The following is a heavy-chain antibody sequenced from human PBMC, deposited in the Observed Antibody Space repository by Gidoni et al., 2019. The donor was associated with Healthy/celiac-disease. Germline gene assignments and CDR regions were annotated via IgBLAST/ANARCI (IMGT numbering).Heavy chain of an antibody. CDR2: IKSKTDGGTT. D-gene: IGHD5-18*01. J-gene: IGHJ4*02. Sequence: EVQLVESGGGLVKPGWSLRLSCAASGFTFSNAWMSWVRQAPGKGLEWVGRIKSKTDGGTTDYAAPVKGRFTISRDDSKNTLYLQMNSLKTEDTAVYYCTTERDTLYYFDYWGQGTLVTVSS. V-gene: IGHV3-15*01. CDR3: TTERDTLYYFDY. CDR1: GFTFSNAW.